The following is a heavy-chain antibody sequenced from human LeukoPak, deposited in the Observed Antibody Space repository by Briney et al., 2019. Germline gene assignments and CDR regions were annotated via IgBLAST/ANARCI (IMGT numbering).Heavy chain of an antibody. CDR3: ATSRLGDYLFDY. D-gene: IGHD4-17*01. Sequence: ASVKVSCKASGGTLSSYAISWVRQAPGQGLEWMGGIIPIFGTANYAQKFQGRVTITADESTSTAYMELSSLRSEDTAVYYCATSRLGDYLFDYWGQGTLVTVSS. V-gene: IGHV1-69*13. CDR2: IIPIFGTA. J-gene: IGHJ4*02. CDR1: GGTLSSYA.